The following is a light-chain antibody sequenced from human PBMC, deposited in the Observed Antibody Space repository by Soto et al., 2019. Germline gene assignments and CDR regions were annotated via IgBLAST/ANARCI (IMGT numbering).Light chain of an antibody. J-gene: IGLJ3*02. CDR1: SSDVGDYNY. V-gene: IGLV2-11*01. CDR3: CSFAGSYTFYV. CDR2: DVS. Sequence: QSALTQPRSVSGSPGQSVTISCTGTSSDVGDYNYVSWYQQYPGKAPKLVIYDVSKRPSGVPDRFSGSKSGNTASLTISGLQAEDEADYYCCSFAGSYTFYVFGGGTKLTVL.